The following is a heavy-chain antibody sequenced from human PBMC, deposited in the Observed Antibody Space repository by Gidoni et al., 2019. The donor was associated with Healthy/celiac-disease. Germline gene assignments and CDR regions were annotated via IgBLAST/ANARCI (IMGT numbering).Heavy chain of an antibody. D-gene: IGHD4-4*01. CDR1: GFTFSSYS. Sequence: EVQLVVSGGGLVKPGGSLRLHCAASGFTFSSYSMIWGRQAPGQALEWVSSISSSSSYIYYADSVKGRFTISRDNAKNSLYLQMNSLRAEDTAVYYCARGNYQDYWGQGTLVTVSS. J-gene: IGHJ4*02. CDR3: ARGNYQDY. V-gene: IGHV3-21*01. CDR2: ISSSSSYI.